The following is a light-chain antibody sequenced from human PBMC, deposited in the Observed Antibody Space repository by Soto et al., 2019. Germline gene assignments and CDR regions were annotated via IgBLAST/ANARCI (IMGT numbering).Light chain of an antibody. CDR2: GAS. CDR1: QSVSSSY. V-gene: IGKV3-15*01. CDR3: QQYNNRPPIT. J-gene: IGKJ5*01. Sequence: EIVLTQSPGTLSLSPGERATLSCRASQSVSSSYLAWYQQKPGQAPRLLIYGASTRATGIPARFSGSGSGTEFTLTISSLQSEDFAVYFCQQYNNRPPITFGQGTRLEIK.